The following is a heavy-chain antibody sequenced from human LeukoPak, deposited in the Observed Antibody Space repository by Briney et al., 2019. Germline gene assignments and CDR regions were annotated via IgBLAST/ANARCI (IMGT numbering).Heavy chain of an antibody. D-gene: IGHD3-16*01. CDR3: GNSRGSYV. Sequence: GGSLRLSCAASGFTVNNNYMSWVRQTPGKGLEWVSSIGSISDYVSYADSVKGRFTISRDNAKNSVYLQMNSLRVEDMGVYYCGNSRGSYVWGQGTLVTVSS. V-gene: IGHV3-21*04. CDR2: IGSISDYV. CDR1: GFTVNNNY. J-gene: IGHJ4*02.